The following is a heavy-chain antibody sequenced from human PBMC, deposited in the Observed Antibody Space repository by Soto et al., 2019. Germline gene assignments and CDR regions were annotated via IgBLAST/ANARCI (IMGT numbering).Heavy chain of an antibody. CDR2: INNSGST. Sequence: QVQLQQWGAGLLKPSETLSLTCAVYGGSFTGYYCSWIRHPPGQGLAWIGEINNSGSTNYNPSRNSRVTISVDTPKNQFSLKLSSVTAVLTAVYSCEGCYCGGDCYRADYWGQGTLVTVSS. J-gene: IGHJ4*02. CDR1: GGSFTGYY. CDR3: EGCYCGGDCYRADY. V-gene: IGHV4-34*01. D-gene: IGHD2-21*02.